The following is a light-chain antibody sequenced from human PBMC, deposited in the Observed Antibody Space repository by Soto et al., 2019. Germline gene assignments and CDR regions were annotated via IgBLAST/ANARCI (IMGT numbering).Light chain of an antibody. CDR1: QSVSSSY. J-gene: IGKJ2*01. CDR3: QQGHNWPLT. Sequence: EIVLTQSPGTLSLSPGERATLSCRASQSVSSSYLAWYQQKPAQAPRLLIYGASSRATGIPDRFSGSGSGTDFTLTISRLEPEDFAVYYCQQGHNWPLTFGQGTRLEI. V-gene: IGKV3D-20*02. CDR2: GAS.